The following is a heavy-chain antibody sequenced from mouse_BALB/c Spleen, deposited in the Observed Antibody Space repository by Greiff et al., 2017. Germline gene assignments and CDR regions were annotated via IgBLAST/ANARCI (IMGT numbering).Heavy chain of an antibody. CDR1: GFSLTGYG. D-gene: IGHD2-2*01. Sequence: VKLQESGPGLVAPSQSLSITCTVSGFSLTGYGVNWVRQPPGKGLEWLGMIWGDGSTDYNSALKSRLSISKDNSKSQVFLKMNSLQTDDTARYYCARGLWLREYAMDYWGQGTSVTVSS. V-gene: IGHV2-6-7*01. CDR3: ARGLWLREYAMDY. J-gene: IGHJ4*01. CDR2: IWGDGST.